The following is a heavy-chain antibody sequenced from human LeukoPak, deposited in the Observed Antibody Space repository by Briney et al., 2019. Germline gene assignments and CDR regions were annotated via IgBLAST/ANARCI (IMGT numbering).Heavy chain of an antibody. CDR1: GFTFSSYD. CDR3: AKAPLVASYYLDY. CDR2: ISGSGGST. V-gene: IGHV3-23*01. D-gene: IGHD1-26*01. Sequence: PGGSLRLSCAASGFTFSSYDMSWVRQAPGKGLEWVSAISGSGGSTYYADSVKGRFTISRDNSKNTLYLQMNSLRAEDTAVYYCAKAPLVASYYLDYWGQGTLVTVSS. J-gene: IGHJ4*02.